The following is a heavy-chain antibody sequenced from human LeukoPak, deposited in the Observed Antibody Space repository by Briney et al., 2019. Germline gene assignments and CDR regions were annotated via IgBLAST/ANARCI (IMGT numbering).Heavy chain of an antibody. J-gene: IGHJ4*02. CDR1: GGSISSGGYS. CDR3: ARVYWNYIDY. V-gene: IGHV4-30-2*01. D-gene: IGHD2-8*02. CDR2: IYHSGST. Sequence: SETLSLTCAVFGGSISSGGYSWSWIRQPPGKGLEWIGYIYHSGSTYYNPSLKSRVTISVDRSKNQFSLKLSSVTAADTAVYYCARVYWNYIDYWGQGTLVTVSS.